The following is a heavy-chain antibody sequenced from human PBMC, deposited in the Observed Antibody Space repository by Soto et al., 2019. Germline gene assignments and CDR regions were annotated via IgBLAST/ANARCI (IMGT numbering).Heavy chain of an antibody. J-gene: IGHJ6*01. V-gene: IGHV3-30*18. CDR1: GFTFSSYG. CDR2: ISYDGSNK. CDR3: AKGPQSLMDYYYGMDV. D-gene: IGHD3-16*01. Sequence: QVQLVESGGGVVQPGRSLRLSCAASGFTFSSYGMHWVRQAPGKGLEWVAVISYDGSNKYYADSVKGRFTISRDNSQNTLYLQMNSLRAEDTAVYYCAKGPQSLMDYYYGMDVW.